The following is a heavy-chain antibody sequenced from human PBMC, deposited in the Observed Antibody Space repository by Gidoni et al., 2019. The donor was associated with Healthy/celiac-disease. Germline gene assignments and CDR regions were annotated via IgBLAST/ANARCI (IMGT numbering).Heavy chain of an antibody. Sequence: EVQLVQSGAEVKKPGESLRISCQGSGYMFTSYWISWVRQKPGKGLEWMGGIGPSDSYTDYSPSFQGHVTLSPDKSISTAFLQWSSLKASDTAMYYCARQKYYDSSGYAFDIWGQGTMVTVSS. V-gene: IGHV5-10-1*01. CDR3: ARQKYYDSSGYAFDI. J-gene: IGHJ3*02. CDR2: IGPSDSYT. CDR1: GYMFTSYW. D-gene: IGHD3-22*01.